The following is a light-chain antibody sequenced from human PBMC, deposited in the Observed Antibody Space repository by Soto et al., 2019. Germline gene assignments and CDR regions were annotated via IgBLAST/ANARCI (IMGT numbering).Light chain of an antibody. V-gene: IGKV3-20*01. CDR1: QSLSSSY. CDR3: QQYNNWPRT. CDR2: GAS. J-gene: IGKJ1*01. Sequence: EIVLTQSPGTLSLSPGERATLSCRASQSLSSSYLAWYQQKPGQAPRLLIYGASSRATGIPDRFSGSGSGTDFTLTISRLEPEDFAVYYCQQYNNWPRTFDQGTKVEIK.